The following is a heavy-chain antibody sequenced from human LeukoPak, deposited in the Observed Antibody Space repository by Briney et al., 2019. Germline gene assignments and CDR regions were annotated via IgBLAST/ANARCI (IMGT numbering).Heavy chain of an antibody. Sequence: GGSLRLSCAASGFTVSSNYMSWVRQAPGKGLEWVSVIYSGGSTYYADSVKGRFTISRDNAKNSLYLQMNSLRAEDTAVYYCACIAAAGFDYWGQGTLVTVSS. D-gene: IGHD6-13*01. J-gene: IGHJ4*02. CDR3: ACIAAAGFDY. CDR2: IYSGGST. CDR1: GFTVSSNY. V-gene: IGHV3-53*01.